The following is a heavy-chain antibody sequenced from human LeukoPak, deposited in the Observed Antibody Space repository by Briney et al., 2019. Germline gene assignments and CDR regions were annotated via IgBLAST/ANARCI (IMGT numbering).Heavy chain of an antibody. CDR1: GFTFSSYA. V-gene: IGHV3-23*01. D-gene: IGHD3-22*01. CDR2: ISGSGGST. CDR3: ANLGAYYYDSK. J-gene: IGHJ4*02. Sequence: GGSLRLSCAASGFTFSSYAMRWVRQAPGKGLEWVSAISGSGGSTYYADSVKGRFTISRDNSKNTLYLQMNSLRAEDTAVYYCANLGAYYYDSKWGQGTLVTVSS.